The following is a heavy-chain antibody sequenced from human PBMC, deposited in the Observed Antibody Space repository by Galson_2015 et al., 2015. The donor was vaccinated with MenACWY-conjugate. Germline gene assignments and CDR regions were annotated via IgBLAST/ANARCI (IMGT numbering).Heavy chain of an antibody. Sequence: SVKVSCKASDDRFTSYGISWVRQAPGQGLEWMGWISAYNGNTNYAQKFQGRVTMTTDTSTSTAYMELRSLRSDDTAVYYCARDHEVNYLPDIAMVRGEAMDVWGQGTTVTVSS. CDR1: DDRFTSYG. V-gene: IGHV1-18*01. CDR2: ISAYNGNT. CDR3: ARDHEVNYLPDIAMVRGEAMDV. J-gene: IGHJ6*02. D-gene: IGHD3-10*01.